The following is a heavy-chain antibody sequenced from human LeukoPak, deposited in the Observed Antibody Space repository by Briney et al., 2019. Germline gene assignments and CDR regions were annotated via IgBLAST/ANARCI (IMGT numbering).Heavy chain of an antibody. CDR3: ARDYYGSGSYFEVPYNWFDP. V-gene: IGHV3-11*05. Sequence: GGSLRLSCAASGFXSSDYYISWIRQAPGKGLEWVSYISSSSSYTNYADSVKGRFTISRDNAKNSLYLQMNSLRAEDTAVYYCARDYYGSGSYFEVPYNWFDPWGQGTLVTVSS. D-gene: IGHD3-10*01. CDR2: ISSSSSYT. CDR1: GFXSSDYY. J-gene: IGHJ5*02.